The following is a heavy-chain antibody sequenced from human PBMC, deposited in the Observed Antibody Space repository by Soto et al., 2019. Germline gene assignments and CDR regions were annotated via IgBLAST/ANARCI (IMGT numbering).Heavy chain of an antibody. Sequence: SETLSLTCTVSGDSISSGGYYWTWIRHHPGKGLEWIGYIYYSGSTYYNLSLKSRLTISVDASDNQFSLRVTSVTAADTAVYYCARKSSAATKWYFDLWGRGTLVTVSS. CDR1: GDSISSGGYY. D-gene: IGHD3-10*01. J-gene: IGHJ2*01. CDR3: ARKSSAATKWYFDL. V-gene: IGHV4-31*03. CDR2: IYYSGST.